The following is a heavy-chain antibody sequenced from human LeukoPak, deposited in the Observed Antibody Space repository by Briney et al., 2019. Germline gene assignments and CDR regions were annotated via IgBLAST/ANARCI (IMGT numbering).Heavy chain of an antibody. CDR1: GGSISSSSYY. Sequence: SETLSLTCTVSGGSISSSSYYWGWIRQPPGKGLEWIGSMYYSGSTYYNQSLKSRVTISVDTSKNQFSLKLSSVTAADTAVYYCARHGNDILAPDGFDIWDQGTMVTVSS. CDR3: ARHGNDILAPDGFDI. CDR2: MYYSGST. V-gene: IGHV4-39*01. J-gene: IGHJ3*02. D-gene: IGHD3-9*01.